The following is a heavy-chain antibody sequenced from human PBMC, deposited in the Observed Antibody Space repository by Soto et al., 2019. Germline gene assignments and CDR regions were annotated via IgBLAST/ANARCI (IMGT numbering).Heavy chain of an antibody. V-gene: IGHV3-30-3*01. CDR2: ISYDGSHK. J-gene: IGHJ6*02. CDR3: ARGYDFGVVIMDV. CDR1: GFTFSSYA. D-gene: IGHD3-3*01. Sequence: QVQLVESGGGVVQPGRSLRLSCAASGFTFSSYAMHWVRQAPGKGLEWVAVISYDGSHKSYADSVKGRFTISRDNSKNTLYLQMNSLRAEDTAVYYGARGYDFGVVIMDVWGQGTTVTVSS.